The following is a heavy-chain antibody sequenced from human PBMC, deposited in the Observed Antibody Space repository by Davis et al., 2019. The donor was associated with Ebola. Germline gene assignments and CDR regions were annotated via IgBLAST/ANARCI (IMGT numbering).Heavy chain of an antibody. CDR2: IIPIFAAP. CDR1: GGTFSNYV. Sequence: SVKVSCKASGGTFSNYVIAWVRQAPGQGLEWMGGIIPIFAAPKYAQKFQDRVTITADQSTSTAYLEVNRLRSEDTAVYFCARLTASNQGWFDPWGQGTLVTVSS. CDR3: ARLTASNQGWFDP. V-gene: IGHV1-69*13. D-gene: IGHD2-2*01. J-gene: IGHJ5*02.